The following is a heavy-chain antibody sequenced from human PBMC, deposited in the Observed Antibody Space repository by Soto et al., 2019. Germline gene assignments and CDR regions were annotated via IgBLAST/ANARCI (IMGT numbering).Heavy chain of an antibody. J-gene: IGHJ3*02. CDR2: ISSSSSTI. CDR3: ARDKRKGYSYGPDAFDI. D-gene: IGHD5-18*01. V-gene: IGHV3-48*02. Sequence: WGSLRLSCAASGFTFSSYSMNWVRQAPGKGLEWVSYISSSSSTIYYADSVKGRFTISRDNAKNSLYLQMNSLRDEDTAVYYCARDKRKGYSYGPDAFDIWGQGTMVTVSS. CDR1: GFTFSSYS.